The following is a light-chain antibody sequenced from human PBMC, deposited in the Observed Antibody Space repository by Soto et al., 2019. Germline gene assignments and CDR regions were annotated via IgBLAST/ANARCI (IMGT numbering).Light chain of an antibody. Sequence: EIVLTQSPATLSLSPGERATLSCRASQSIHTSLAWYQQKPGQPPRLVVYDSTLRANGVPDRFGGSRSGAEFTLTINNLEPEDFAVYYCPQRNVWPPITFGQGTRLEIK. J-gene: IGKJ5*01. CDR3: PQRNVWPPIT. V-gene: IGKV3-11*01. CDR2: DST. CDR1: QSIHTS.